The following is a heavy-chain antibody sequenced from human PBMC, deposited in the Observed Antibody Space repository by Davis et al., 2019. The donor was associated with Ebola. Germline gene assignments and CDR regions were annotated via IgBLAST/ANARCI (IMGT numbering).Heavy chain of an antibody. CDR2: INPNSGGT. D-gene: IGHD2-15*01. Sequence: ASVKVSCKASGYTFTGYYMHWVRQAPGQGLEWMGWINPNSGGTNYAQKFQGRVTMTRDTSISTAYMELSRLRSDDTAVYYCARRFVARDYYGMDVWGQGTTVTVSS. V-gene: IGHV1-2*02. CDR3: ARRFVARDYYGMDV. CDR1: GYTFTGYY. J-gene: IGHJ6*02.